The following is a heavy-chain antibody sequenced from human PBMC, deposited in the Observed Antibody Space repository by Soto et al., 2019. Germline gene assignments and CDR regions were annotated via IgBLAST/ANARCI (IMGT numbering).Heavy chain of an antibody. Sequence: GGSLRVSCAASGFTFSSYGMHWVRQAPGKGLEWVAVIWYDGSNRYYADSVKGRFTISRDNSKNTLYLQMNSLRAEDTAVYFCTREPSGGSLAFDYWGQGTLVTVSS. CDR1: GFTFSSYG. CDR3: TREPSGGSLAFDY. J-gene: IGHJ4*02. D-gene: IGHD3-16*01. CDR2: IWYDGSNR. V-gene: IGHV3-33*01.